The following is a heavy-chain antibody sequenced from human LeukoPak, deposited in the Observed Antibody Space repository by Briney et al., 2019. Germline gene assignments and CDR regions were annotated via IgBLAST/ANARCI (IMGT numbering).Heavy chain of an antibody. CDR1: GGSISSYY. Sequence: PSETLSLTCTVSGGSISSYYWSWIRQPPGKGLEWIGEINHSGSTTSNPSLKSRVTISVGTATNQFSLQLSSVTAADTAVYYCASGRPTMVRGVIMDYWGQGTLVTVSS. V-gene: IGHV4-34*01. CDR2: INHSGST. D-gene: IGHD3-10*01. J-gene: IGHJ4*02. CDR3: ASGRPTMVRGVIMDY.